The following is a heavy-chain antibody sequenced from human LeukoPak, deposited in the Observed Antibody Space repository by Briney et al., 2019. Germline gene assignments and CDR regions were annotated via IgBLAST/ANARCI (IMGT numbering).Heavy chain of an antibody. D-gene: IGHD3-22*01. CDR3: ATDFYDST. V-gene: IGHV3-15*07. CDR1: GSTFSNAW. J-gene: IGHJ5*02. CDR2: IRSNSDGGTI. Sequence: GGSLRLSCATSGSTFSNAWMNWVRQAPGKGLEWVGRIRSNSDGGTIDYAAPVKGRFTLSRDDSKTTLYLQMNSLQTEDTAVYYCATDFYDSTWGQGTLVAVSS.